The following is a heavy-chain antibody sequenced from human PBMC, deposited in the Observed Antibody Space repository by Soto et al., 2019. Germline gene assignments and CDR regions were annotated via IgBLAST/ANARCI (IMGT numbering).Heavy chain of an antibody. V-gene: IGHV4-31*03. J-gene: IGHJ4*02. CDR2: IYYRVRT. Sequence: QVQLQESGPGLVKPSQTLSLTCTVSGGSISSGGYYWSWIRKHPGKGLEWIGYIYYRVRTYYNPSLKSRVTISVDTSKNQFSLKLSSVTAADTAVYYCARWVGATSFDYWGQGTLVTVSS. CDR3: ARWVGATSFDY. D-gene: IGHD1-26*01. CDR1: GGSISSGGYY.